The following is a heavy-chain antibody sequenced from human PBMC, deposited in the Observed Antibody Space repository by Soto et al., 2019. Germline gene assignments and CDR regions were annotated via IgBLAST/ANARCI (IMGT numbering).Heavy chain of an antibody. CDR1: GGTFSSYA. J-gene: IGHJ5*02. CDR3: ARDLGSNYYDSSGYYGGFDP. V-gene: IGHV1-69*01. Sequence: QVQLVQSGAEVKKPGSSVKDSCKASGGTFSSYAISWVRQAPGQGLEWMGGIIPIFGTANYAQKFQGRVTITADESTSTAYMELSSLRSEDTAVYYCARDLGSNYYDSSGYYGGFDPWGQGTLVTVSS. D-gene: IGHD3-22*01. CDR2: IIPIFGTA.